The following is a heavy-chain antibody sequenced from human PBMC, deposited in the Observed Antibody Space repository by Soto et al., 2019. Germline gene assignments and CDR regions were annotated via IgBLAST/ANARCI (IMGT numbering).Heavy chain of an antibody. J-gene: IGHJ4*02. Sequence: PGGSLRLSCAASGFTFTRYSMNWVRQAPGKGLAWVSSISSTTNYIYYGDSMKGRFTISRDNAKNSLYLEMNSLRAEDTAVYYCARESEDLTSNFDYWGQGTLVTLSS. CDR2: ISSTTNYI. CDR3: ARESEDLTSNFDY. V-gene: IGHV3-21*06. CDR1: GFTFTRYS.